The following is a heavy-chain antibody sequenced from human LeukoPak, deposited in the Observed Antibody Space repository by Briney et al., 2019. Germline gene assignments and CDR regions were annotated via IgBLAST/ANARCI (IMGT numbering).Heavy chain of an antibody. J-gene: IGHJ4*02. V-gene: IGHV3-48*03. Sequence: GGSLRLSCAASGFTFSSYEMNWVRQAPGKGLEWVSYISSSGGSIYYADSVKGRFTISTDNAKNSLYLQMDSLRAGDTAVYYCAREARGYRYGYLFDYWGQGTLVTVSS. CDR3: AREARGYRYGYLFDY. CDR2: ISSSGGSI. CDR1: GFTFSSYE. D-gene: IGHD5-18*01.